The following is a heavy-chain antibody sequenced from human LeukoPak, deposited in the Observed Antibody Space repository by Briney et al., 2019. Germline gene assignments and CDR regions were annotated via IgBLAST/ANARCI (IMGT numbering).Heavy chain of an antibody. CDR3: ARSGSGYYGYFDY. J-gene: IGHJ4*02. V-gene: IGHV1-2*02. D-gene: IGHD3-22*01. CDR2: INPNSGGT. Sequence: ASVKVSCKASGYTFTGYYMHWVRQAPGQGLEWMGWINPNSGGTNYAQKFQGRVTMTRDTSISTAYMELSRLRSDDTAVYYCARSGSGYYGYFDYWGQGTLVTVSS. CDR1: GYTFTGYY.